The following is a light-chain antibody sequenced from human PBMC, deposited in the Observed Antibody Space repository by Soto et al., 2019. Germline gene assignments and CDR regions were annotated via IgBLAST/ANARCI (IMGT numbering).Light chain of an antibody. J-gene: IGKJ3*01. V-gene: IGKV3-20*01. CDR2: GAS. CDR3: QQYSSSPFS. CDR1: QSVSNNY. Sequence: EIVLTQSPGTLSLSPGERATLSCRASQSVSNNYLAWYQQKPGQAPRLLIYGASSRATGISDRFSGSGSGTDFTLTISSVGAEDFAVYYCQQYSSSPFSFGPGTKVDIK.